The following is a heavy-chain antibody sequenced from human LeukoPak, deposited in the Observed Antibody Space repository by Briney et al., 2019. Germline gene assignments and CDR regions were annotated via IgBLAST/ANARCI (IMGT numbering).Heavy chain of an antibody. CDR1: GGSISSYY. CDR2: IYYSGST. Sequence: SETLSLTCTVSGGSISSYYWSWIRQPPGKGLEWIGYIYYSGSTNYNPSLKSRVTISVDASKNQFSLKLSSVTAADTAVYYCASGLYDFWSGYRMGHYFDYWGQGTLVTVSS. J-gene: IGHJ4*02. CDR3: ASGLYDFWSGYRMGHYFDY. V-gene: IGHV4-59*01. D-gene: IGHD3-3*01.